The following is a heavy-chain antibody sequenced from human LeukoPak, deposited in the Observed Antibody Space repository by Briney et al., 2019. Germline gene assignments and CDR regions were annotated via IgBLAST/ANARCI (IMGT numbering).Heavy chain of an antibody. V-gene: IGHV3-7*01. CDR1: GFPFSSHW. Sequence: PGGSLRLSCAASGFPFSSHWLGWFRQSPGGGLEWVANINRDGTETYYVGSVKGRFTISIDNAKNSVYLQMNSLRTEDTAIYYCARSRWPEDLWGRGTLVTVSS. J-gene: IGHJ5*02. D-gene: IGHD4-23*01. CDR2: INRDGTET. CDR3: ARSRWPEDL.